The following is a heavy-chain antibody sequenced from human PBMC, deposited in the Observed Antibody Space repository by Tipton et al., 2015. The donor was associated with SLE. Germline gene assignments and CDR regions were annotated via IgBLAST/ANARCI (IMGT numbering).Heavy chain of an antibody. Sequence: QLVQSGSELKKPGASVTISCKTSGYNFTNYAMNWVRQAAGQGLEWMGWINTNNGIPTYAQDFTGRFVFPLDTSVSTAYLQISSLKADDTAVYYCAREGAPVLRLLAWVSPGGQGTTVTVAS. CDR3: AREGAPVLRLLAWVSP. J-gene: IGHJ6*02. CDR2: INTNNGIP. V-gene: IGHV7-4-1*02. D-gene: IGHD3-3*01. CDR1: GYNFTNYA.